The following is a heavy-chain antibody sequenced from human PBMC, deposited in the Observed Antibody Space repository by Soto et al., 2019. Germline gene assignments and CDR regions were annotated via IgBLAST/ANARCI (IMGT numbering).Heavy chain of an antibody. Sequence: SETLSLTCIVSGGSISSYYWSWIRQPPGKGLEWIGYIYYSGSTNYNPSLKSRVTISVDTSKNQFSLKLSSVTAADTAVYYCARVQGSSWYSPRDYYYGMDVWGQGTTVTVSS. J-gene: IGHJ6*02. CDR3: ARVQGSSWYSPRDYYYGMDV. V-gene: IGHV4-59*01. D-gene: IGHD6-13*01. CDR1: GGSISSYY. CDR2: IYYSGST.